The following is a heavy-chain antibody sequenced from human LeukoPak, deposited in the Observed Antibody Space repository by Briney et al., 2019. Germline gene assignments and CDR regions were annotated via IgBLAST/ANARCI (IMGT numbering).Heavy chain of an antibody. Sequence: GGSLRLSCAASGFSVSSNYLTWVRQAPGKGLECVSAISGSGGSTYYADSVKGRITISRDNSKNTLNLQMNSLRSDDTAVYYCASGPYSITCPTRYWGQGTLVTVSS. V-gene: IGHV3-23*01. CDR2: ISGSGGST. D-gene: IGHD6-13*01. CDR1: GFSVSSNY. CDR3: ASGPYSITCPTRY. J-gene: IGHJ4*02.